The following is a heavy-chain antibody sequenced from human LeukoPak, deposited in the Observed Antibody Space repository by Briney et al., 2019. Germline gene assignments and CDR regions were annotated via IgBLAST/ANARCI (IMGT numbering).Heavy chain of an antibody. J-gene: IGHJ4*02. Sequence: PGGSLRLSCAASGFTFSSYAMSWVRQAPGKGLEWVSAISGSGGSTYYADSVKGRFTISRDNSKSTLYLQMNSLRAEDTAVYYCAKAVGLYDSAYYWGQGTLVTVSS. CDR3: AKAVGLYDSAYY. CDR1: GFTFSSYA. V-gene: IGHV3-23*01. CDR2: ISGSGGST. D-gene: IGHD3-22*01.